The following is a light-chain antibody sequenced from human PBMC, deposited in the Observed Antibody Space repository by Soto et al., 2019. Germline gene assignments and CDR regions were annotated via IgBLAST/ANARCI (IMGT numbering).Light chain of an antibody. V-gene: IGKV3-15*01. CDR3: QQYNNWLPET. CDR2: GAS. CDR1: QSVSSN. Sequence: VMTQSASTLSVSPGERATLSCRASQSVSSNLAWYQQKPGQAPRLLIYGASTRATGIPARFSGSGSGTEFTLTISSLQSEDFAVYYCQQYNNWLPETFGQGTKVDIK. J-gene: IGKJ1*01.